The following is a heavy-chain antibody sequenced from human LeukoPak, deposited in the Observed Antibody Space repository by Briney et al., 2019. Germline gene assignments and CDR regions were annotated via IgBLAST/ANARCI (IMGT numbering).Heavy chain of an antibody. Sequence: ASETLSLTCTVSGGSISSGSYYWSWIRQPPGKGLEWIGYIYYSGSTNYNPSLKSRVTISVDTSKNQFSLKLSSVTAADTAVYYCARDSPDVQSGSQYYFDYWGQGTLVTVSS. J-gene: IGHJ4*02. CDR2: IYYSGST. D-gene: IGHD1-26*01. CDR3: ARDSPDVQSGSQYYFDY. CDR1: GGSISSGSYY. V-gene: IGHV4-61*01.